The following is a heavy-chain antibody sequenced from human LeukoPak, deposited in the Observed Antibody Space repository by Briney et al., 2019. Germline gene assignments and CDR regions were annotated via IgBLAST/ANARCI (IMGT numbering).Heavy chain of an antibody. CDR2: INHSGST. CDR1: GGSFSGYY. V-gene: IGHV4-34*01. D-gene: IGHD3-16*02. CDR3: ARLGPHYDYVWGSYRYTVWFDP. J-gene: IGHJ5*02. Sequence: PSETLSLTCAVYGGSFSGYYWSWIRQPPGKGLEWIREINHSGSTNYNSSLKSRLTISVDTSKNQFSLKLRSVTAADTAVYYCARLGPHYDYVWGSYRYTVWFDPWGQGTLVTVSS.